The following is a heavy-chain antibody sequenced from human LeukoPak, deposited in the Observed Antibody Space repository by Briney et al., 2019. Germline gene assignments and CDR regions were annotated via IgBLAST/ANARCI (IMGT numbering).Heavy chain of an antibody. CDR3: ARVHWNYVYMDV. CDR2: IKQDESET. CDR1: GFTFSTYW. D-gene: IGHD1-7*01. Sequence: GGSLRLSCAASGFTFSTYWMTWVRQAPGKGLEWVANIKQDESETYYVDSVKGRFTIPRDNAKNSLYLQMNSLRAEDTAVYYCARVHWNYVYMDVWGKGTTVTVSS. J-gene: IGHJ6*03. V-gene: IGHV3-7*01.